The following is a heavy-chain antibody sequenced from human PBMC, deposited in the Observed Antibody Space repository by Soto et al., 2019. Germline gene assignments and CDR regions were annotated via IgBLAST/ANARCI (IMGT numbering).Heavy chain of an antibody. CDR3: ARGPSRDGYNYANY. J-gene: IGHJ4*02. V-gene: IGHV3-21*01. CDR2: ISSSSSYI. Sequence: PGGSLRLSCAASGFTFSSYSMNWVRQAPGKGLEWVSSISSSSSYIYYADSVKGRFTISRDNAKNSLYLQMNSLRAEDTAVYYCARGPSRDGYNYANYWAQGTLVTVSS. D-gene: IGHD5-12*01. CDR1: GFTFSSYS.